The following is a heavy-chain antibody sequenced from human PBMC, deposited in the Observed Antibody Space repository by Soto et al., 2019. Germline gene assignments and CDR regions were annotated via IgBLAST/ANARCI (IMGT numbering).Heavy chain of an antibody. D-gene: IGHD3-22*01. CDR3: ATLPALIVVVIFDY. V-gene: IGHV3-23*01. J-gene: IGHJ4*02. CDR2: ISGSGGST. CDR1: GFTFSSYA. Sequence: GGSLRLSCAASGFTFSSYAMSWVRQAPGKGLEWVSAISGSGGSTYYADSVKGRFTISRDNSKNTLYLQMNSLRAEDTAVYYCATLPALIVVVIFDYWRQRTLVTVSS.